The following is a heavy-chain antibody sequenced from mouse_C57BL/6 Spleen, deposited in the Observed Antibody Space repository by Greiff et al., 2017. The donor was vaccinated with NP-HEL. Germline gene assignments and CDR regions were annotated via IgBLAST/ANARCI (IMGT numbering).Heavy chain of an antibody. D-gene: IGHD1-1*01. CDR2: IDPNSGGT. Sequence: QVQLQQPGAELVKPGASVKLSCKASGYTFTSYWMHWVKQRPGRGLEWIGRIDPNSGGTKYNEKFKSKATLTVDKPSTTAYMQLSSLTSEETAVYYCARRYGSSYGYFDVWGTGTTVTVSS. CDR1: GYTFTSYW. J-gene: IGHJ1*03. V-gene: IGHV1-72*01. CDR3: ARRYGSSYGYFDV.